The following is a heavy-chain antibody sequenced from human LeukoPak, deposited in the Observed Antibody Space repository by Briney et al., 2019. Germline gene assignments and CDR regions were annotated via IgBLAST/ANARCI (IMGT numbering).Heavy chain of an antibody. CDR3: ARDHSSSCSDY. V-gene: IGHV3-21*01. J-gene: IGHJ4*02. CDR1: GITFSSYR. Sequence: PGGSLRLSCASSGITFSSYRMNWVRQAPGTWLAWLSSISSSSGYIYYADSVKGRFTISRDNAKNSLYLQMNSLRAEDTAVYYCARDHSSSCSDYWGQGTLVTVSS. CDR2: ISSSSGYI. D-gene: IGHD6-6*01.